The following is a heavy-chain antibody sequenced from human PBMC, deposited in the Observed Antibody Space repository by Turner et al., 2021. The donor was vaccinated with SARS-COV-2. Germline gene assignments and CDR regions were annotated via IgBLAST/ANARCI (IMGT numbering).Heavy chain of an antibody. Sequence: QVQLVQSGADVKKPGASVKVSCKASGYTFTGHYIHWVRQAPAQGVEWMGWINPKSGGTNYAQKFQGRVTMTRYTSISTAYMELNRLRSDDTAVYYCARTFHSDSSGYHYVPYLQHWGQGTLLTVSS. CDR1: GYTFTGHY. V-gene: IGHV1-2*02. CDR2: INPKSGGT. CDR3: ARTFHSDSSGYHYVPYLQH. J-gene: IGHJ1*01. D-gene: IGHD3-22*01.